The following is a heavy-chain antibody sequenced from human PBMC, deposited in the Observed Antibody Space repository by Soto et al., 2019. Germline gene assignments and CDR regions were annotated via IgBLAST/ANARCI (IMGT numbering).Heavy chain of an antibody. CDR2: ISGNSGSI. CDR3: AKSPRIGDYPLGY. J-gene: IGHJ4*02. D-gene: IGHD4-17*01. Sequence: EVQLVESGGGLVQPGRSLRLSCAASGFTFDDYAMHWVRQAPGKGLEWVSGISGNSGSIGYADSVKGRFTISRDNAKNSLYLQMNRLRAEDKALYYCAKSPRIGDYPLGYWGQGTLVTVSS. V-gene: IGHV3-9*01. CDR1: GFTFDDYA.